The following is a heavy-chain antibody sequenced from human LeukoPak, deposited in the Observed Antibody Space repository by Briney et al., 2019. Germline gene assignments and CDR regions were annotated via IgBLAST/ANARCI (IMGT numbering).Heavy chain of an antibody. CDR3: AAMGILTGLFDY. D-gene: IGHD3-9*01. Sequence: SETLSLTCTVSGGSISSYYWSWIRQPAGKGLEWIGRIYTSGSTNYNPSLKSRVTMSVDTSKNQFSLKLSSVTAADTAVYYCAAMGILTGLFDYWGQGTLVTVSS. V-gene: IGHV4-4*07. CDR2: IYTSGST. CDR1: GGSISSYY. J-gene: IGHJ4*02.